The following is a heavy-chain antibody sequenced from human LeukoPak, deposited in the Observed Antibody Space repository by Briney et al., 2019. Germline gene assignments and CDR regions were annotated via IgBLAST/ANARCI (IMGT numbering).Heavy chain of an antibody. Sequence: SCKASGFTFSSYAMSWVRQAPGKGLEWVSAISGSGGSTYFADSVKGRFSISRDNSKNTLYLQMNSLRAEDTAVYYCAKDRHHDFWSGYSYFDYWGQGTLVTVSS. J-gene: IGHJ4*02. CDR2: ISGSGGST. CDR3: AKDRHHDFWSGYSYFDY. V-gene: IGHV3-23*01. D-gene: IGHD3-3*01. CDR1: GFTFSSYA.